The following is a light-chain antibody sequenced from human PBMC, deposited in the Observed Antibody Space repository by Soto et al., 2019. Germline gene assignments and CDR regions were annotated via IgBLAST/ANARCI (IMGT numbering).Light chain of an antibody. CDR3: QQRSNWPPYMYT. CDR1: QSVSSY. CDR2: DVS. Sequence: EIVLTQSPATLSLSPGERATLSCRASQSVSSYLAWYQQKPGQAPRLLIYDVSNRATGIPAGFSCSWSGTDFTLTISSLEPKDFAVYYCQQRSNWPPYMYTFGQGTKLEIK. J-gene: IGKJ2*01. V-gene: IGKV3-11*01.